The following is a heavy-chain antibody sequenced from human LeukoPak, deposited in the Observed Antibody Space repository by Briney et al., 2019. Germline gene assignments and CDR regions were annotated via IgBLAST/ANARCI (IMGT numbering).Heavy chain of an antibody. CDR2: INHSGSI. CDR3: ARGGISGYLFY. V-gene: IGHV4-39*07. Sequence: SETLSLTCTVSGGSISSSSYYWSWIRQPPGKGLEWIGEINHSGSINYNPSLKSRVTISVDTSKNQFSLKLSSVTAADTAVYYCARGGISGYLFYWGQGTLVTVSS. J-gene: IGHJ4*02. CDR1: GGSISSSSYY. D-gene: IGHD5-12*01.